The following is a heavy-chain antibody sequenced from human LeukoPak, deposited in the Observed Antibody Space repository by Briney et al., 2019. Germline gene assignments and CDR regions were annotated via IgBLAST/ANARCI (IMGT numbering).Heavy chain of an antibody. J-gene: IGHJ4*02. D-gene: IGHD3-22*01. Sequence: GGSLRLSCAASGFTFSSYSMNWVRQAPGKGLGWVPSISSSSSYIYYADSVKGRFTISRDNAKNSLYLQMNSLRAEDTAVYYCARDQYYYDSTGYFGTLGYWGQGTLVTVSS. V-gene: IGHV3-21*01. CDR3: ARDQYYYDSTGYFGTLGY. CDR1: GFTFSSYS. CDR2: ISSSSSYI.